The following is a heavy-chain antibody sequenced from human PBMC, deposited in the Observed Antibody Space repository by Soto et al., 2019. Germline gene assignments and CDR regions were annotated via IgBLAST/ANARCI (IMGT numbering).Heavy chain of an antibody. CDR2: IIPIFGTA. Sequence: QVQLVQSGAEVKKPGSSVKVSCKASGGTFSSYAISWVRQAPGQGLEWMGGIIPIFGTANYAQKFRGRVTITADESTSTAYMELSSLRSEDTAVYYCARTYYDILTGYYGIYYFDYWGQGTLVTVSS. CDR1: GGTFSSYA. V-gene: IGHV1-69*01. J-gene: IGHJ4*02. D-gene: IGHD3-9*01. CDR3: ARTYYDILTGYYGIYYFDY.